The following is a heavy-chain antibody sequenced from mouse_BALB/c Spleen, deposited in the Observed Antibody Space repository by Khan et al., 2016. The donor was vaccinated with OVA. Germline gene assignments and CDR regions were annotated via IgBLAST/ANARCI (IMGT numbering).Heavy chain of an antibody. Sequence: EVMLVESGGDLVKPGGSLKLSCAASGFTFSTYGMSWVRQTPDKRLEWVATISSGGHYTYYPASVKGRFTIYRDNAKNSLYLQMTSLKSEDTAIYYCARLAYYYNSEGFAYWGQGTLVTVSA. CDR3: ARLAYYYNSEGFAY. CDR1: GFTFSTYG. V-gene: IGHV5-6*02. J-gene: IGHJ3*01. D-gene: IGHD1-1*01. CDR2: ISSGGHYT.